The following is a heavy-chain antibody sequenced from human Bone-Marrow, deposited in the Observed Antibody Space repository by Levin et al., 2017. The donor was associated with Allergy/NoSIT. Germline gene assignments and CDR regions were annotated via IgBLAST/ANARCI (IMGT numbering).Heavy chain of an antibody. V-gene: IGHV1-2*06. D-gene: IGHD1-26*01. CDR1: GFPFTVFH. Sequence: PAASVKVSCKASGFPFTVFHIHWVRQAPGQGLEWMGRISPDTGDTDYEQKFQGRITMTRDTSITTAYMYLSSLRSDDTAVYFCARVHGSSYYDAPFDIWGGGTTVTVSP. J-gene: IGHJ3*02. CDR3: ARVHGSSYYDAPFDI. CDR2: ISPDTGDT.